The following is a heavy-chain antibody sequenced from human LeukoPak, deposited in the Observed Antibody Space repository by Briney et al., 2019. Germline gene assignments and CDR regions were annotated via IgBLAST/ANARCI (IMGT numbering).Heavy chain of an antibody. Sequence: SETLSLTCTVSGGSISSYHWSWIRQPPGKGLEWIGYSYYSGITNYNPSLKSRVTMSVDTSKNQFSLKLSSVTAADTAFYYCARGYGDYTRFTWFDPWGQGTLVTVSS. J-gene: IGHJ5*02. CDR2: SYYSGIT. CDR1: GGSISSYH. CDR3: ARGYGDYTRFTWFDP. V-gene: IGHV4-59*12. D-gene: IGHD4-17*01.